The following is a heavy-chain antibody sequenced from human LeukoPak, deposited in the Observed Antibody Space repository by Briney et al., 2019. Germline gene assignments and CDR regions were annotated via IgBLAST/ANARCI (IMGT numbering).Heavy chain of an antibody. CDR1: GGSISSGGYY. CDR2: IYYSGST. CDR3: ARSPQLLWFGELLYWFDP. V-gene: IGHV4-31*03. D-gene: IGHD3-10*01. Sequence: SETLSLTCTVSGGSISSGGYYWSWIRQHPGKGLEWIGYIYYSGSTYYNPSPKSRVTISVDTSKNQFSLKLSSVTAADTAVYYCARSPQLLWFGELLYWFDPWGQGTLVTVSS. J-gene: IGHJ5*02.